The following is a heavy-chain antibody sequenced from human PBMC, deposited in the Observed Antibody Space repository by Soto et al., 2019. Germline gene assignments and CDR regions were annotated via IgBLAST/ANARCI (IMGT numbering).Heavy chain of an antibody. CDR3: AKSQSGSFFAAFAL. J-gene: IGHJ4*01. V-gene: IGHV3-23*01. CDR1: GFNFSSDV. D-gene: IGHD1-26*01. Sequence: PGGSLRLSCAASGFNFSSDVMNWVRQTPGKGLEWVASIFGSGITTYYADSVKGRFTISRDNSKNTLHLQLDSLRADDTALYYCAKSQSGSFFAAFALWGQGSLVTVSS. CDR2: IFGSGITT.